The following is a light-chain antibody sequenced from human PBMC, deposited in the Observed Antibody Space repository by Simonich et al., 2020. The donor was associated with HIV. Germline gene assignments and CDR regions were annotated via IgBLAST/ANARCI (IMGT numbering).Light chain of an antibody. CDR3: QQYYSTPPLYT. Sequence: DIVMTQSPDSLAVSLGERATINCKSSQSVLYSSNNKNYLAWYPQKPGLPPKLLIYWASTRESGVPDRFSGSGSGTDFTLTISSLQAEDVAVYYCQQYYSTPPLYTFGQGTKLEIK. CDR1: QSVLYSSNNKNY. V-gene: IGKV4-1*01. CDR2: WAS. J-gene: IGKJ2*01.